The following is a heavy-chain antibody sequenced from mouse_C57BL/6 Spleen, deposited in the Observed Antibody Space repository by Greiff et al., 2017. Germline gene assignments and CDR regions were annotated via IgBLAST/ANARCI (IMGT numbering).Heavy chain of an antibody. J-gene: IGHJ4*01. CDR1: GFSFNTYA. CDR2: IRSKSNNYAT. Sequence: EVNVVESGGGLVQPKGSLKLSCAASGFSFNTYAMNWVRQAPGKGLEWVARIRSKSNNYATYYADSVKDRFTISRDASESMLYLQMNNLKTEDTAMYYCVRQLRLPPYAMDYWGQGTSVTVSS. CDR3: VRQLRLPPYAMDY. D-gene: IGHD3-2*02. V-gene: IGHV10-1*01.